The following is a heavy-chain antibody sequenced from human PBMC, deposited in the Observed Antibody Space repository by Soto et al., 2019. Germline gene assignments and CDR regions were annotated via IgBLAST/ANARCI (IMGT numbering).Heavy chain of an antibody. Sequence: GGSLRLSCAASGFTFSSYAMSWVRQAPGKGLEWVSAISGSGGSTYYADSVKGRFTISRDNSKNTLYLQMNSLRAEDTAVYYCAKVPSPGLSRSSGWYAVGYYYYGMDVWGQGTTVTVSS. J-gene: IGHJ6*02. V-gene: IGHV3-23*01. CDR1: GFTFSSYA. CDR3: AKVPSPGLSRSSGWYAVGYYYYGMDV. CDR2: ISGSGGST. D-gene: IGHD6-19*01.